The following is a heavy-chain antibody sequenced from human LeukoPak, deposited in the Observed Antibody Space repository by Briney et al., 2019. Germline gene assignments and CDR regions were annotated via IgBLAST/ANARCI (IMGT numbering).Heavy chain of an antibody. D-gene: IGHD4-17*01. V-gene: IGHV4-39*02. J-gene: IGHJ4*02. Sequence: SETLSLTCTVSGGSVSSSSYYCGWIRQPPGKGLEWIGSIYYSGSTYYNPSLKSRVTISVDTSKNHFSLKLSSVTAADTAVYYCARLAVTFDSWGQGTLVTVSS. CDR3: ARLAVTFDS. CDR1: GGSVSSSSYY. CDR2: IYYSGST.